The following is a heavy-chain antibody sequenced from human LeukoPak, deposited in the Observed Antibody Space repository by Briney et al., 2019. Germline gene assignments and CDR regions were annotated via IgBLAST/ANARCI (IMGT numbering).Heavy chain of an antibody. V-gene: IGHV3-30*02. CDR3: AKDLRIQLWRDYFDY. CDR1: GFTFSSYG. J-gene: IGHJ4*02. D-gene: IGHD5-18*01. CDR2: IRYDGSNK. Sequence: GGSLRLSCAASGFTFSSYGMHWVRQAPGKGLEWVAFIRYDGSNKYYADSVKGRFTISRDNSKNTLYLQMNSLRAEDTAVYYCAKDLRIQLWRDYFDYWGQGTLVTVSS.